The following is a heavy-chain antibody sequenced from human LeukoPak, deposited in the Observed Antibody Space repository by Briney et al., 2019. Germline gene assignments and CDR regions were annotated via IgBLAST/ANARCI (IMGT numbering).Heavy chain of an antibody. Sequence: PGGSLRLSCAASVFTFSSHWMNWVREALGKGLEWVANIKPDGSDSNYLDSVEGRFTISRDNAKNSLYLQVNSLRAEDTAVYHCVKDSSWSLEYWGQGTLVTVSA. V-gene: IGHV3-7*01. CDR1: VFTFSSHW. CDR3: VKDSSWSLEY. D-gene: IGHD1-26*01. J-gene: IGHJ4*02. CDR2: IKPDGSDS.